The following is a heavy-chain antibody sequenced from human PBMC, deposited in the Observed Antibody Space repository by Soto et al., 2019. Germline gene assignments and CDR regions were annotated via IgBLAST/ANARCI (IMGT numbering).Heavy chain of an antibody. Sequence: SETLSLTCAVSGVSVTNGDYYWSWMRQSPGKGLEWIGNIYYSETTSYNPSLNSRLSISIDTSRNQFSLQLTSVTAADTAIYYCARQRRGGYWFDPWGQGTLVTVSS. CDR2: IYYSETT. V-gene: IGHV4-30-4*01. J-gene: IGHJ5*02. CDR1: GVSVTNGDYY. CDR3: ARQRRGGYWFDP.